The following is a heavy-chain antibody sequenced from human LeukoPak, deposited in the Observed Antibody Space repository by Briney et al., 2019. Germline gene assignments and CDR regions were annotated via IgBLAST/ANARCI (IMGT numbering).Heavy chain of an antibody. CDR1: GFIFNSYW. CDR3: ARGGGLDI. Sequence: GGSLRLFCAASGFIFNSYWMTWVRHAPGKGLEWVGNIKQDGGEKYYVDSVKGRFTISRDNAKNSLYLQMNSLRAEDTALYYCARGGGLDIWGQGRMVTVSS. J-gene: IGHJ3*02. V-gene: IGHV3-7*05. CDR2: IKQDGGEK.